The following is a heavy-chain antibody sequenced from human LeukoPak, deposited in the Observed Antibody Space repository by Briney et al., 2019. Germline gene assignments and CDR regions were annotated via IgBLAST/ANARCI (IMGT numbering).Heavy chain of an antibody. CDR2: ISYDGSNK. J-gene: IGHJ4*02. Sequence: PGGSLRLSCAASGFTFSSYAMHRVRQAPGKGLEWVAVISYDGSNKYYADSVKGRFTISRDNAKNSLYLQMNSLRAEDTAVYYCARGLTGRFDYWGQGTLVTVSS. CDR3: ARGLTGRFDY. D-gene: IGHD1-20*01. V-gene: IGHV3-30-3*01. CDR1: GFTFSSYA.